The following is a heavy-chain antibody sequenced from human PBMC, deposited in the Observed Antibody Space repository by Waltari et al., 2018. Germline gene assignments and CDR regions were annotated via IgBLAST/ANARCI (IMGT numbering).Heavy chain of an antibody. Sequence: QVQLQESGPGLVKPSQTLSLTCTVSGGSLRSGGYYWSWIRPHPGRGLEWIGYIYYSGSNYYNPTLKSQVTISVDTSKNQFSLKLSSVTAADTAVYYCAREAYYGSGSYSKWGQGTLVTVSS. CDR3: AREAYYGSGSYSK. CDR1: GGSLRSGGYY. J-gene: IGHJ4*02. V-gene: IGHV4-31*01. CDR2: IYYSGSN. D-gene: IGHD3-10*01.